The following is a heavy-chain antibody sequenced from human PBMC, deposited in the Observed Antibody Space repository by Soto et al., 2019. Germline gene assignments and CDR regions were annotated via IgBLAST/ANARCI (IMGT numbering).Heavy chain of an antibody. CDR1: GFTFNSYG. Sequence: QVQLVESGGGVVQPGRSLRLSCAASGFTFNSYGMHWVRQAPGKGLEWVAVISYDGSNKYYADSVKSRFTISRDNSRNTLYLQMNSLRAEDTAVYYCAKDRLGLLLRLRHDERYYGMDVWGQGTTVTVSS. CDR2: ISYDGSNK. V-gene: IGHV3-30*18. J-gene: IGHJ6*02. D-gene: IGHD3-22*01. CDR3: AKDRLGLLLRLRHDERYYGMDV.